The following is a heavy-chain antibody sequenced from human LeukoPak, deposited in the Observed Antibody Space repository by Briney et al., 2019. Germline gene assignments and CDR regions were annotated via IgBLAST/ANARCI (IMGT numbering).Heavy chain of an antibody. CDR1: GFTFSSFS. D-gene: IGHD3-10*01. Sequence: PGGSLRLSCATSGFTFSSFSMNWVRQAPGKGLEWISYIKSDSSTIYYADSVKGRFTISRDNSKNTLYLQMNSLRAEDTAVYYCARGNPRFGELLFWGQGTLVTVSS. V-gene: IGHV3-48*01. CDR2: IKSDSSTI. J-gene: IGHJ4*02. CDR3: ARGNPRFGELLF.